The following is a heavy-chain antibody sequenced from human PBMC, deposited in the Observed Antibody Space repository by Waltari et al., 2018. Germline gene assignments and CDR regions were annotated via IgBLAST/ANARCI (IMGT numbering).Heavy chain of an antibody. V-gene: IGHV3-74*01. D-gene: IGHD3-9*01. CDR3: GRESTTDWYVDH. Sequence: EVQMVEYGGGLVQPGGSLRLSCAASGFPFSSHLLHWVRQGPGKGLVWVARINDEGGRTAYVDSVKGRVTISRDNAKNILYLEMSSLTAEDTAVYYCGRESTTDWYVDHWGQGTLVTVSS. CDR2: INDEGGRT. CDR1: GFPFSSHL. J-gene: IGHJ4*02.